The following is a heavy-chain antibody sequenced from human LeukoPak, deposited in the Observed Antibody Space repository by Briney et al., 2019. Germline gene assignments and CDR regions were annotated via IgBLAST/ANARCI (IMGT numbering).Heavy chain of an antibody. CDR1: GFSRSTSGMC. Sequence: SGPALVKPTQTLTLTCTFSGFSRSTSGMCGSWIRQPPGKALEWLARIDWDDDKYYSTSLKTRLTISKDTSKNQVVRTMTNMAPVDTATYYCARSSGIAVAGPYFDSWGQGTLVTVSS. CDR2: IDWDDDK. V-gene: IGHV2-70*11. CDR3: ARSSGIAVAGPYFDS. D-gene: IGHD6-19*01. J-gene: IGHJ4*02.